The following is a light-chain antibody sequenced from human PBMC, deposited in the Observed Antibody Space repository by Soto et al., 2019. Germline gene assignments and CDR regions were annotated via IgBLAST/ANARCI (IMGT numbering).Light chain of an antibody. V-gene: IGKV1-39*01. J-gene: IGKJ5*01. Sequence: DIQMTQSPSSLSASVGDRVTITCRASQSIANYLNWYQRKPGKAPKLLIYAASSLQIGVPSRFSGGGFGTDFTLTISSLQTEDFETYYCQQNYSPPPITFGQGTRLEIK. CDR2: AAS. CDR1: QSIANY. CDR3: QQNYSPPPIT.